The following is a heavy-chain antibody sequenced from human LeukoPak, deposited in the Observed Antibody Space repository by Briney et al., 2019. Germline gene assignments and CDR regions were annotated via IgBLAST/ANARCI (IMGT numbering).Heavy chain of an antibody. CDR2: ISYDGSNK. J-gene: IGHJ3*02. Sequence: GGSLRLSCAASGFTFSSYAMHWVRQAPGKGLEWVAVISYDGSNKYYADSVKGRFTISRDNSKNTLYLQMNSLRAEDTAVYYCAKTVRFLEWLPTRDAFDIWGQGTMVTVSS. CDR1: GFTFSSYA. V-gene: IGHV3-30*04. CDR3: AKTVRFLEWLPTRDAFDI. D-gene: IGHD3-3*01.